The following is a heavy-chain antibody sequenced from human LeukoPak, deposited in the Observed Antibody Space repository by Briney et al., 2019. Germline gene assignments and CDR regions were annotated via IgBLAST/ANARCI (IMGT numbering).Heavy chain of an antibody. V-gene: IGHV3-9*03. J-gene: IGHJ5*01. Sequence: GRSLRLSCAASGFTFDDYAMHWVRQAPEKGLEWVSGISWNSGSIGYADSVKGRFTISRDNAKNSLYLQMNSLRAEDMALYYCAKADRSYYDFRSGYSFDCWGQGTLVTVSS. CDR3: AKADRSYYDFRSGYSFDC. D-gene: IGHD3-3*01. CDR1: GFTFDDYA. CDR2: ISWNSGSI.